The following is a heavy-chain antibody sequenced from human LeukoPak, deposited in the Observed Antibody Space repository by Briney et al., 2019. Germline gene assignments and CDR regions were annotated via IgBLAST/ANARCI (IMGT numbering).Heavy chain of an antibody. D-gene: IGHD4-17*01. Sequence: PGGSVRLYCAASGFTVSSNYMSRVRQAPGKGLEWVSVIYSGGSTYYADSVKGRFTISRDNSKNTLYLQMNSLRAEDTAVYYCASDYGDYVGAFDIWGQGTMVTVSS. CDR2: IYSGGST. V-gene: IGHV3-53*01. CDR1: GFTVSSNY. J-gene: IGHJ3*02. CDR3: ASDYGDYVGAFDI.